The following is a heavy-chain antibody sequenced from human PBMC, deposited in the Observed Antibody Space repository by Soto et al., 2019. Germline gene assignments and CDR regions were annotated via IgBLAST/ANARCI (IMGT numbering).Heavy chain of an antibody. CDR1: GFTFSRYW. CDR3: VRDFHVFSATTGQYYYYMDV. J-gene: IGHJ6*03. CDR2: IKQDGSEI. V-gene: IGHV3-7*01. D-gene: IGHD2-15*01. Sequence: EVQLVESGGGLVQPGGSLRLSCAASGFTFSRYWMSWVRRAPGKGLEWVANIKQDGSEIHYVDSVKGRFTISRDNAKNSLYLQMNSLRVEDMTVYYCVRDFHVFSATTGQYYYYMDVWGKGTTVTVSS.